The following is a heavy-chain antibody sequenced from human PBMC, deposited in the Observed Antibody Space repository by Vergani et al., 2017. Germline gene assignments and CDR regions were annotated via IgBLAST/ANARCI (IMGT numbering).Heavy chain of an antibody. CDR2: IIPILGIA. V-gene: IGHV1-69*04. D-gene: IGHD6-19*01. CDR3: GRDIRYGSGWYVSYDYGIDV. CDR1: GGTFSSYA. Sequence: QVQLVQSGAEVKKPGSSVKVSCKASGGTFSSYAISWVRQAPGQGLEWMGRIIPILGIANYAQKFQGSVTITADKTTSTAYMELSSLRSEEAAVYYCGRDIRYGSGWYVSYDYGIDVWGQGTTVNVAS. J-gene: IGHJ6*02.